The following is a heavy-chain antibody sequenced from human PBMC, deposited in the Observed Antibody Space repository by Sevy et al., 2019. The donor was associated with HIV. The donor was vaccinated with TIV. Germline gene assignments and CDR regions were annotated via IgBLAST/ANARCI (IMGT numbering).Heavy chain of an antibody. J-gene: IGHJ5*02. CDR3: ARAPPVVVVPGAPSWFDP. CDR2: INHSGST. CDR1: GGSFSGYY. Sequence: SETLSLTCAVYGGSFSGYYWNWIRQSPGKGLEWIGEINHSGSTHYNPSLKSRVTISVDTFKNQFSLWLNSVTAADTAVYYCARAPPVVVVPGAPSWFDPWGQGPLVTVSS. V-gene: IGHV4-34*01. D-gene: IGHD2-2*01.